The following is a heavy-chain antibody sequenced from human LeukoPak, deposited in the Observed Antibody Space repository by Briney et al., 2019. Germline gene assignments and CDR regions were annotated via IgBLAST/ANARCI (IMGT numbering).Heavy chain of an antibody. Sequence: SETLSLTCTVSGGSISSYYWSWIRQPPGKGLEWIGSIYHSGSTYYNPSLKSRVTISVDTSKNQFSLKLSSVTAADTAVYYCARDPGDSKQDDTFDIWGQGTMVTVSS. J-gene: IGHJ3*02. CDR2: IYHSGST. CDR1: GGSISSYY. CDR3: ARDPGDSKQDDTFDI. D-gene: IGHD4-17*01. V-gene: IGHV4-59*12.